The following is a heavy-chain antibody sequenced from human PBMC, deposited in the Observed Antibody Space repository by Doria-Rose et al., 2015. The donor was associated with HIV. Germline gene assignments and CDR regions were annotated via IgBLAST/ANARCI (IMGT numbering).Heavy chain of an antibody. CDR1: GVSLSSPGMG. CDR3: ARIKSSRWYHKYYFDF. D-gene: IGHD6-13*01. Sequence: QATLKEPGPVLVKPTETLTLTCTVSGVSLSSPGMGVSWIRQPPGKALEWLANIFSDDERSYKTSLKSRLTISRCTSKSQVALTMTDMDPVDTATYYCARIKSSRWYHKYYFDFWGQGTLVIVSA. J-gene: IGHJ4*02. CDR2: IFSDDER. V-gene: IGHV2-26*01.